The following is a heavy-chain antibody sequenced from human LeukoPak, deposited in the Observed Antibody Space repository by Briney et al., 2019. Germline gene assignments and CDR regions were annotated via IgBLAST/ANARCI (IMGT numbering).Heavy chain of an antibody. Sequence: SETLSLTCTVSGGSLSSSSYYWGWIRKPPGKGLEWIGSIYYSGSTYYNPSLKSRVTISVDTSKNQFSLKLSSVTAADTAVYYCARHASTAALSGYYYGMDVWGQGTTVTVSS. V-gene: IGHV4-39*01. CDR3: ARHASTAALSGYYYGMDV. J-gene: IGHJ6*02. D-gene: IGHD6-13*01. CDR2: IYYSGST. CDR1: GGSLSSSSYY.